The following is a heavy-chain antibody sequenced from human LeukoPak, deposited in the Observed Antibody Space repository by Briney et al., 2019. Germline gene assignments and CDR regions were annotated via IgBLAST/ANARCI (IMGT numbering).Heavy chain of an antibody. CDR1: GGSFSGYY. J-gene: IGHJ5*02. CDR3: AAKYNWFDP. Sequence: SGTLSLTCAVYGGSFSGYYWSWIRQPPGKGLEWIGEINHSGSTNYNPSLKSRVTISVDTSKNQFSLKLSSVTAADTAVYYCAAKYNWFDPWGQGTLVTVSS. V-gene: IGHV4-34*01. CDR2: INHSGST.